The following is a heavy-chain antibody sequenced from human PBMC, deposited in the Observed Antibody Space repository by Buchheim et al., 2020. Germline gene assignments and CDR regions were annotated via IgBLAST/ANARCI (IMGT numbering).Heavy chain of an antibody. J-gene: IGHJ4*02. CDR2: INPSGGST. CDR1: GYTFTSYY. V-gene: IGHV1-46*01. CDR3: AREPPKKWELPRFFDY. Sequence: QVQLVQSGAEVKKPGASVKVSCKASGYTFTSYYMHWVRQAPGQGLEWMGIINPSGGSTSYAQKFQGRVTMTRDTSTSKVYMELSSLRSEDTAVYYCAREPPKKWELPRFFDYWGQGTL. D-gene: IGHD1-26*01.